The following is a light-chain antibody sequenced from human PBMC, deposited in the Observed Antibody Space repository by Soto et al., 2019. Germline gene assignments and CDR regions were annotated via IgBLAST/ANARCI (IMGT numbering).Light chain of an antibody. CDR2: GAS. J-gene: IGKJ5*01. CDR1: QSVSRSY. Sequence: EIVLTQSPGTLSLSPGERATLSCRASQSVSRSYLAWYQQKHGQAPRLLIYGASSRATGIPDRFTGSGSGTDFSLTISRLEPEDFAVYYCQQYGTSLITFGQGTRLEIK. V-gene: IGKV3-20*01. CDR3: QQYGTSLIT.